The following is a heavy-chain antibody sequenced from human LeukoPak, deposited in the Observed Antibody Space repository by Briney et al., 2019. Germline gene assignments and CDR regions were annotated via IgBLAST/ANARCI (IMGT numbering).Heavy chain of an antibody. D-gene: IGHD5-12*01. CDR1: GGSISSSTYY. Sequence: PSETLSLTCTVSGGSISSSTYYWGWIRQPPGKGLEWIGNLYYSGSTYYSPSLKSRVTISVDTSKNQFSLKLSSVTAADTAVYYCARQAISGYDPPPFDSWGQGTLVTVSS. CDR3: ARQAISGYDPPPFDS. J-gene: IGHJ4*02. CDR2: LYYSGST. V-gene: IGHV4-39*01.